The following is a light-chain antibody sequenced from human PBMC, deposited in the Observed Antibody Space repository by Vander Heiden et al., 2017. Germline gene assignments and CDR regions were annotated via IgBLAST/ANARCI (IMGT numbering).Light chain of an antibody. CDR2: DAS. V-gene: IGKV3-11*01. Sequence: EIVLTQSPATLSLSPGERATLSCRASQSVSSYLAWYQQKPGQAPRLLIYDASNRDTGIQDRFSGSGAGTDFTLTSSSRENEDFAVYDHQHRSNYTFGGGTKVEIK. CDR1: QSVSSY. J-gene: IGKJ4*01. CDR3: QHRSNYT.